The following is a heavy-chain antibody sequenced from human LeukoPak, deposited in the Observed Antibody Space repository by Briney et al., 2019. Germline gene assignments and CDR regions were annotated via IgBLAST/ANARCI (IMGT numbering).Heavy chain of an antibody. CDR2: ISSSTSYI. J-gene: IGHJ6*03. D-gene: IGHD1-26*01. CDR3: ARVWGADVDHYYYYMDV. Sequence: GGSLRLSCAASGFTFSSYSMNWVRQAPGKGLEWVSSISSSTSYIYYADSVKGRFTISRDNAKNSLYLQMNSLRAEDTAVYYCARVWGADVDHYYYYMDVWGKGTTVTVSS. CDR1: GFTFSSYS. V-gene: IGHV3-21*01.